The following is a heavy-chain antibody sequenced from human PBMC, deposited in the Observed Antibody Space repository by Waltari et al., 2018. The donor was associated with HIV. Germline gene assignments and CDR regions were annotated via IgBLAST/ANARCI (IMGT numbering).Heavy chain of an antibody. D-gene: IGHD5-12*01. Sequence: QVQPVQSGAAVQKPGASVKVSCKASGYTFTTYDINWVRQATGQGLEWMGWMNPNSGNTAYAQNFQGRVTMTRNTSISTAYMELSSLRSEDTAVYYCARNSVATRYFDYWGQGTPVTVSS. CDR3: ARNSVATRYFDY. CDR2: MNPNSGNT. J-gene: IGHJ4*02. CDR1: GYTFTTYD. V-gene: IGHV1-8*01.